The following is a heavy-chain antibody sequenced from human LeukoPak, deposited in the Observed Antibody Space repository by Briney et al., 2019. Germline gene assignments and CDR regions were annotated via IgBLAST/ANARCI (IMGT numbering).Heavy chain of an antibody. Sequence: ASETLSLTCTVSGGSISSYYWSWIRQPPGKGLEGSGYIYYSGSTNYNPSLKSRVTISVDTSKNQFSLKLSSVTAADTAVYYCARDSDGELLQDAFDIWGQGTMVTVSS. V-gene: IGHV4-59*01. J-gene: IGHJ3*02. CDR2: IYYSGST. D-gene: IGHD1-26*01. CDR3: ARDSDGELLQDAFDI. CDR1: GGSISSYY.